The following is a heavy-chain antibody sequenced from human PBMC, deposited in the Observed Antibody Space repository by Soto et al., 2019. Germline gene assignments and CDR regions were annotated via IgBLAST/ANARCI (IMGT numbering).Heavy chain of an antibody. J-gene: IGHJ4*02. CDR2: ISAYNGNT. CDR3: ARDSPHYDFWSGYYNGADY. Sequence: ASVKVSCKASGYTFTSYGISWVRQAPGQGLEWMGWISAYNGNTNYAQKLQGRVTMTTDTSTSTAYMELRSLRSDDTAVYYCARDSPHYDFWSGYYNGADYWGQGTLVTVSS. V-gene: IGHV1-18*01. CDR1: GYTFTSYG. D-gene: IGHD3-3*01.